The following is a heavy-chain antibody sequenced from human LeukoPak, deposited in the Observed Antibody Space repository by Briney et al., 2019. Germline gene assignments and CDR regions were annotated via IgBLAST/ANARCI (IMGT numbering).Heavy chain of an antibody. D-gene: IGHD4-17*01. CDR3: ARGQDYADWSDP. J-gene: IGHJ5*02. Sequence: SVKVSCKASGGTFSSYAISWVRQAPGQGLEWMGRIIPILGIANYAQKFQGRVTITADKSTSTAYMELSSLRSEDTAVYYCARGQDYADWSDPWGQGTLVTVSS. CDR2: IIPILGIA. CDR1: GGTFSSYA. V-gene: IGHV1-69*04.